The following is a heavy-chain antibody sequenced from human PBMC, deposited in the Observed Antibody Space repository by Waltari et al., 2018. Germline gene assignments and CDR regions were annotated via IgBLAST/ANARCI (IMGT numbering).Heavy chain of an antibody. V-gene: IGHV4-30-4*08. J-gene: IGHJ4*02. CDR1: GGSISSGAYY. D-gene: IGHD3-3*01. CDR3: ARSSRWLEWFSYYFDY. Sequence: QVQLQESGPGLVKPSQTLSLTCTVSGGSISSGAYYWSWIRKHQGKGLEWNGYIYYVGSTYYNPSLKSRVTISVDTSKNQFSLKLSSVTAADTAVYYCARSSRWLEWFSYYFDYWGQGTLVTVSS. CDR2: IYYVGST.